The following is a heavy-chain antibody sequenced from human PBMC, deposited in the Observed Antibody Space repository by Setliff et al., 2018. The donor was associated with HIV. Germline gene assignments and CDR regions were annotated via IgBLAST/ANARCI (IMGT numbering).Heavy chain of an antibody. D-gene: IGHD4-17*01. CDR3: AREIYGGNSRPFDY. CDR1: GGSITGYF. V-gene: IGHV4-59*01. J-gene: IGHJ4*02. CDR2: IYYNGNT. Sequence: SETLSLTCTVSGGSITGYFWNWTWQSPGKGLEWIGYIYYNGNTNYNPTLNSRGTISVDTSKNQFSLKLTSVTAADTAVYYCAREIYGGNSRPFDYWGQGTQVTVSS.